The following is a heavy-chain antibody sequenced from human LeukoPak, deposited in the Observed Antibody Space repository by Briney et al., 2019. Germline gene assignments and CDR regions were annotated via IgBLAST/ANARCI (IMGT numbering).Heavy chain of an antibody. CDR3: SKDPPISAAGPRYSDR. CDR2: INSGGNT. CDR1: GFTFSSYA. D-gene: IGHD6-13*01. J-gene: IGHJ4*02. V-gene: IGHV3-23*01. Sequence: GGSLRLSCAASGFTFSSYAMSWVRQAPGKGLEWVSTINSGGNTYYADSMEGRFTISRDNSKNTLFLQMNSLRVEDTGVYYCSKDPPISAAGPRYSDRWGQGTLVTVSS.